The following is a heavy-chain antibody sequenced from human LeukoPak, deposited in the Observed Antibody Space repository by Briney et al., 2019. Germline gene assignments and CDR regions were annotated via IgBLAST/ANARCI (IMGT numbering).Heavy chain of an antibody. J-gene: IGHJ4*02. CDR1: GFTFSSYE. D-gene: IGHD5-18*01. CDR2: ISSSGSTI. V-gene: IGHV3-48*03. CDR3: ARDTDTARALFDY. Sequence: GGSLRLSWPAAGFTFSSYEMNWVRQAPGKGLEWVSYISSSGSTIYYADSVKGRFTISRDNAKNSLYLQMNSLRAEDTAVYYCARDTDTARALFDYWGQGTLVTVSS.